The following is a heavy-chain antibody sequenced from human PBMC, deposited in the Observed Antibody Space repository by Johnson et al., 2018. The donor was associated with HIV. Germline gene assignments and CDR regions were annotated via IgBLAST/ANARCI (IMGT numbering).Heavy chain of an antibody. D-gene: IGHD3-22*01. CDR3: ARDYFDIGAYPRRGQPDAFDI. V-gene: IGHV3-7*05. Sequence: VQLVESGGGLVQPGGSLRLSCAASGFTVSSYYMSWVRQAPGKGLEWVANINQDGSEKYYVDSVKGRFTISRDNAKNSLYLQMNSLRAEDAAVYYCARDYFDIGAYPRRGQPDAFDIWGQGTMVTISS. CDR1: GFTVSSYY. CDR2: INQDGSEK. J-gene: IGHJ3*02.